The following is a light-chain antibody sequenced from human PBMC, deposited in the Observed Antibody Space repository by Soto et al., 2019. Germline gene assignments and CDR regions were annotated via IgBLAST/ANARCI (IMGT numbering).Light chain of an antibody. V-gene: IGKV3-11*01. CDR2: DVF. J-gene: IGKJ4*01. CDR3: QHRHSCPLA. CDR1: QSVSNY. Sequence: EIVLTQSPATLSLSPGERATLSCRASQSVSNYLAWYQQKPGQAPRLLIYDVFNRATGVPARFSGSGSGADFTLTISSLEPEDFAVYYCQHRHSCPLAFGGGTKVEIK.